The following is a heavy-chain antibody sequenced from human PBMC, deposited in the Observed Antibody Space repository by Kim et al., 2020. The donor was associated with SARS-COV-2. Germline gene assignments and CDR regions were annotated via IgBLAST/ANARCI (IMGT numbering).Heavy chain of an antibody. CDR3: ARTIAARGRYFQH. J-gene: IGHJ1*01. Sequence: YNPSLKSRVTISVDTSKNQFSLKLSSVTAADTAVYYCARTIAARGRYFQHWGQGTLVTVSS. V-gene: IGHV4-34*01. D-gene: IGHD6-6*01.